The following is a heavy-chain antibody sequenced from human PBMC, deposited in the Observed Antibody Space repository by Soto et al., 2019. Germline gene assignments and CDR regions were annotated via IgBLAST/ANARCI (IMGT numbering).Heavy chain of an antibody. J-gene: IGHJ4*02. CDR3: ARRGYSNGYFDY. Sequence: SETLSLTCSVSGGSIISSSYYWVWIRQPPGQGLEWIGNIYYSGSTYYNPSLKSRVTISVDTSKNQFSLNLNSVTAADTAVYYCARRGYSNGYFDYWGQGTLVTVSS. V-gene: IGHV4-39*01. CDR1: GGSIISSSYY. CDR2: IYYSGST. D-gene: IGHD5-18*01.